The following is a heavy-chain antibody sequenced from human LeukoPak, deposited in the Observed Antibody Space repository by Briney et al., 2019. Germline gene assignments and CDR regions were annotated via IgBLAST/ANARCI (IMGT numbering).Heavy chain of an antibody. V-gene: IGHV3-48*02. CDR2: ICRSSSTI. D-gene: IGHD2-21*02. J-gene: IGHJ4*02. CDR3: ARDQDCGCDCYWVFVC. CDR1: GFPFRTYS. Sequence: PGGSLRLSCAASGFPFRTYSKNWVGAAPGEGVEGVSYICRSSSTIQYAHSVKGRFTISRDNAKNSLYLQMNSLRDEDTAVYYCARDQDCGCDCYWVFVCWGEGTLVSVCS.